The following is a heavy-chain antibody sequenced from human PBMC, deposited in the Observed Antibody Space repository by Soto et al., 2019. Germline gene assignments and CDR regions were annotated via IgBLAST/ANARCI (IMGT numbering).Heavy chain of an antibody. V-gene: IGHV1-2*04. J-gene: IGHJ4*02. CDR2: INPNSGGT. Sequence: ASVKVSCKASGYTFTGYYMHWVRQAPGQGLEWMGWINPNSGGTNYAQKFQGWVTMTRDTSISTACMELSRLRSDDTAVYYCARASFGTRIDYWGQGTLVTVSS. CDR3: ARASFGTRIDY. CDR1: GYTFTGYY. D-gene: IGHD3-10*01.